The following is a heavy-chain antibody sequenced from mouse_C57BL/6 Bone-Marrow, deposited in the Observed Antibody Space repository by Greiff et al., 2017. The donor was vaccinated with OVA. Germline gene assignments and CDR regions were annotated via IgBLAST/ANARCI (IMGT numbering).Heavy chain of an antibody. V-gene: IGHV1-81*01. CDR3: DYYGSSYEDFYY. CDR2: IYPRSGNT. Sequence: QVQLQQSGAELARPGASVKLSCKASGYTFTSYGISWVKQRTGQGLEWIGEIYPRSGNTYYNEKFKGKATLTADKSSSTAYMELRSLTSEDSAVYFCDYYGSSYEDFYYWGQGTTLTVSS. J-gene: IGHJ2*01. CDR1: GYTFTSYG. D-gene: IGHD1-1*01.